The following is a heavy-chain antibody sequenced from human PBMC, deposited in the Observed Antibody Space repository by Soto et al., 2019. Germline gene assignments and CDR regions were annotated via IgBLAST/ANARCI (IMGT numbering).Heavy chain of an antibody. CDR3: ARALGYCSGGSCYPTYYYYGMDV. V-gene: IGHV1-69*13. Sequence: SVKVSCKASGGTFSSYAISWVRQAPGQGLEWMGGIIPIFGTANYAQKFQGRVTITADESTSTAYMELSSPRSEDTAVYYCARALGYCSGGSCYPTYYYYGMDVWGQGTTVTVSS. J-gene: IGHJ6*02. D-gene: IGHD2-15*01. CDR1: GGTFSSYA. CDR2: IIPIFGTA.